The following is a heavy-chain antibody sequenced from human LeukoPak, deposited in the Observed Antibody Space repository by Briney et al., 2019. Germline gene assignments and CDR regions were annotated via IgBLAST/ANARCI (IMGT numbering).Heavy chain of an antibody. V-gene: IGHV1-18*01. CDR1: GYTFSAYG. J-gene: IGHJ4*02. CDR2: ISVYNGST. CDR3: ARDSHIAEVAYYFDY. Sequence: EASVKVSCKASGYTFSAYGISWVRQAPGQGLEWMGWISVYNGSTNYAQKVQGRVALTTDTSTSTAYMELRSLRSDDTAVYFCARDSHIAEVAYYFDYWGQGTLVTVSS. D-gene: IGHD6-13*01.